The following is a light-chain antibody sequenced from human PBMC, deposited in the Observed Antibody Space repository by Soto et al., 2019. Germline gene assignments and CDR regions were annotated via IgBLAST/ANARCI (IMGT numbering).Light chain of an antibody. J-gene: IGLJ1*01. CDR1: SSDINTYIY. CDR3: SSYPSSTLV. Sequence: QSVLTQPASVSGSPGQSITISCTGTSSDINTYIYISWYQQHPGKAPKLIIYDVTNRPPGVSNRFSGSKSGNTASLTISGLQAEDEADYYCSSYPSSTLVFATGTKLTVL. CDR2: DVT. V-gene: IGLV2-14*03.